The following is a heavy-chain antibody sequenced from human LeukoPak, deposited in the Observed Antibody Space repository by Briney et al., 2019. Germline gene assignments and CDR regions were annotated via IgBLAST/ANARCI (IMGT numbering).Heavy chain of an antibody. V-gene: IGHV3-30-3*01. CDR1: GFTFRSYA. J-gene: IGHJ5*02. CDR2: IFQGGGEI. CDR3: ATYRQVLLPFEA. Sequence: GGSLRLSCAASGFTFRSYAMHWVRQAPGKGLEWVSSIFQGGGEIHYADSVRGRFIISRDNSKSTLFLQMNSLRAEDTAIYYCATYRQVLLPFEAWGQGTLVTVSS. D-gene: IGHD5-18*01.